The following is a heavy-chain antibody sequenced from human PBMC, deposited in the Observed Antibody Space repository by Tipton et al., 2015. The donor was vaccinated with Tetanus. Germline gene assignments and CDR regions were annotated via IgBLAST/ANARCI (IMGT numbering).Heavy chain of an antibody. D-gene: IGHD3-22*01. V-gene: IGHV4-4*07. CDR3: ARYYDSSGYYRRRYTSSFDY. Sequence: TLSLTCTVSGGSIRSYYWSWIRQPAGKGLEWIGRIYTSGSTNYNPSLKSRVTMSLDTSKNQFSLKLNSVTAADTAVYYCARYYDSSGYYRRRYTSSFDYWGQGTLVTVSS. J-gene: IGHJ4*02. CDR1: GGSIRSYY. CDR2: IYTSGST.